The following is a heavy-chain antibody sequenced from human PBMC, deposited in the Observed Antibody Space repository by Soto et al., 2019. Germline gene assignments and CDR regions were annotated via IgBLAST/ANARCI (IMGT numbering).Heavy chain of an antibody. CDR1: GFTFSSYG. D-gene: IGHD1-26*01. J-gene: IGHJ6*02. CDR3: EMVGSNYYYYGMDV. Sequence: GESLKISCAASGFTFSSYGMHWVRQAPGKGLEWVAVISYDGSNKYYADSVKGRFTISRDNSKNTLYLQMNSLRAEDTAVYYCEMVGSNYYYYGMDVWGQGTTVTVSS. CDR2: ISYDGSNK. V-gene: IGHV3-30*03.